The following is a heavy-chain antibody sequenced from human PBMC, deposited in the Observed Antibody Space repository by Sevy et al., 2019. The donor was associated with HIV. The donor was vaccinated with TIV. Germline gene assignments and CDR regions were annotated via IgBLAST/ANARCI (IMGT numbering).Heavy chain of an antibody. Sequence: GGSLRLSCAASGFRFRDYRMNWVRQAPGKGLEWVSYITSSSNTIKYADSVKGRFTISRDNGRNSLYLQINSLRHEDTAVYYCARDRGRGEVALDLWGQGTLVTFSS. V-gene: IGHV3-48*02. CDR1: GFRFRDYR. CDR3: ARDRGRGEVALDL. D-gene: IGHD3-10*01. CDR2: ITSSSNTI. J-gene: IGHJ5*02.